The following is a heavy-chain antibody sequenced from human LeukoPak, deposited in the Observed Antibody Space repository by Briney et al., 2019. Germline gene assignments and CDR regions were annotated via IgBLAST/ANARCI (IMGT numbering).Heavy chain of an antibody. CDR3: ARGRVGGVVPAARLFEY. Sequence: SETLSLTCAVYGGSFSGYYWSWIRQPPGKGLEWIGEINHSGSTNYNPSLKSRVTISVDTSKNQFSLKLGSVTAADTAVYYCARGRVGGVVPAARLFEYWGQGTLVTVSS. D-gene: IGHD2-2*01. CDR1: GGSFSGYY. V-gene: IGHV4-34*01. J-gene: IGHJ4*02. CDR2: INHSGST.